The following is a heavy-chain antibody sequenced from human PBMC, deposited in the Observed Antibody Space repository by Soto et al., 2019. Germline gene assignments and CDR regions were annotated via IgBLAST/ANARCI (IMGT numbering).Heavy chain of an antibody. Sequence: VQLVESGGGLVQPGRSLKLSCTTSGFPFGGYAMSWFRQAPGKGLEWVGFIKSKTYGETTEYAASVKGRFTISRDGSKSIAYLQMDSLRTEDTAVYYCSTVVKWELLRSGSDYWGQGTLVTVSS. V-gene: IGHV3-49*01. CDR2: IKSKTYGETT. CDR3: STVVKWELLRSGSDY. CDR1: GFPFGGYA. J-gene: IGHJ4*02. D-gene: IGHD1-26*01.